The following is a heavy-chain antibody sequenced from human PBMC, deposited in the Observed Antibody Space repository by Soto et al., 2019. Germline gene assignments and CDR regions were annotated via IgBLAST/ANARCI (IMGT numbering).Heavy chain of an antibody. CDR3: ASNPIYYDSSGSRDY. D-gene: IGHD3-22*01. Sequence: ASVKVSCKASGGTFSSYAISWVRQAPGQGLEWMGGIIPIFGTANYAQKFQGRVTITADESTSTAYMELSSLRSEDTAVYYCASNPIYYDSSGSRDYWGQGTLVTVSS. CDR2: IIPIFGTA. J-gene: IGHJ4*02. V-gene: IGHV1-69*13. CDR1: GGTFSSYA.